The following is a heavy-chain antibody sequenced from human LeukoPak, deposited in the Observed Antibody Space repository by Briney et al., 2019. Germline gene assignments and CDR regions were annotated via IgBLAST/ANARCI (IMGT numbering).Heavy chain of an antibody. CDR1: GGSISLSYYY. Sequence: SETLSLTCSVSGGSISLSYYYWGWIRQPPGKALEWIGSVYYSGTTSYNPSLKSRVTISVDMSKNHFSLKLSSVTAADTAVYYCARVVVVPAAMGAYYYYYYTDVWGKGTTVTISS. J-gene: IGHJ6*03. CDR3: ARVVVVPAAMGAYYYYYYTDV. D-gene: IGHD2-2*01. V-gene: IGHV4-39*02. CDR2: VYYSGTT.